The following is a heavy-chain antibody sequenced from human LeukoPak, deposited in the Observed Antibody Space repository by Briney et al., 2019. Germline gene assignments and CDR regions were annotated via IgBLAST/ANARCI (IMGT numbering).Heavy chain of an antibody. CDR1: GYSISSGYY. D-gene: IGHD5-12*01. J-gene: IGHJ6*03. CDR3: ARVASDYYYYYMDV. V-gene: IGHV4-38-2*01. Sequence: SETLSLTCAVSGYSISSGYYWGWIRQPPGKGLEWIGSIYHSGSTNYNPSLKSRVTISVDTSKNQFSLKLSSVTAADTAVYYCARVASDYYYYYMDVWGKGTTVTVSS. CDR2: IYHSGST.